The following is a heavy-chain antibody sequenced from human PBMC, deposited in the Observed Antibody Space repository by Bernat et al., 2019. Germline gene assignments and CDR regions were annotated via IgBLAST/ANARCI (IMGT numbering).Heavy chain of an antibody. CDR2: IYYSGST. D-gene: IGHD4-17*01. CDR1: GGSISSYY. J-gene: IGHJ5*02. Sequence: QVQLQESGPGLVKPSETLSLTCTVSGGSISSYYWSWIRQPPGKGLEWIGYIYYSGSTNYNPSLKSRVTISVDTSKNQFSLKLSSVTAADTAVYYCARSEYGDPFGRFDPWGQGTLVTVSS. CDR3: ARSEYGDPFGRFDP. V-gene: IGHV4-59*01.